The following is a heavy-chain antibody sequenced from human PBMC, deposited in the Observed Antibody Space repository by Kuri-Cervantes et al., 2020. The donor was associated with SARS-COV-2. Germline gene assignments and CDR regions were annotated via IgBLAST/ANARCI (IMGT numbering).Heavy chain of an antibody. J-gene: IGHJ3*02. D-gene: IGHD3-3*01. Sequence: GGSLRLSCAASGFTFSSYWMHWVRQAPGKGLVWVSRINSDGSSTSYADSVKGRFTISRDNAKNTLYLQMNSLRAEDTAVYYCARPRSGYYFEAFDIWGQGTMVTVSS. CDR3: ARPRSGYYFEAFDI. CDR1: GFTFSSYW. CDR2: INSDGSST. V-gene: IGHV3-74*01.